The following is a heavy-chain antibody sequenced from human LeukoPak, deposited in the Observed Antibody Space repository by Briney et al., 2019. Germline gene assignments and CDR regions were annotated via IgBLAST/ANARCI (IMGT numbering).Heavy chain of an antibody. CDR3: ARDTVDCSSTSCSHYYYYYMDV. Sequence: GGSLRLSCAASGFTFSSYAMHWVRQAPGKGLEWVAVISYDGSNKYYADSVKGRFTTSRDNSKNTLYLQMNSLRAKDTAVYYCARDTVDCSSTSCSHYYYYYMDVWGKGTTVTVSS. CDR2: ISYDGSNK. D-gene: IGHD2-2*01. J-gene: IGHJ6*03. CDR1: GFTFSSYA. V-gene: IGHV3-30*01.